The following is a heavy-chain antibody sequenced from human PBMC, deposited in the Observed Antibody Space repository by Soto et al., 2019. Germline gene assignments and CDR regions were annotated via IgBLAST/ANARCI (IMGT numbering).Heavy chain of an antibody. J-gene: IGHJ4*02. V-gene: IGHV1-3*01. CDR2: INAGNGNT. CDR1: GYTFTSYA. D-gene: IGHD6-13*01. Sequence: QVQLVQSGVEVKKPGASVKVSCKASGYTFTSYAMHWVRQAPGQRLEWMGWINAGNGNTKYSQKFQGRVTITRDTSASTAYMELSSLRSEDTAVYYCARSKGGIAAAGDFDYWGQGTLVTVSS. CDR3: ARSKGGIAAAGDFDY.